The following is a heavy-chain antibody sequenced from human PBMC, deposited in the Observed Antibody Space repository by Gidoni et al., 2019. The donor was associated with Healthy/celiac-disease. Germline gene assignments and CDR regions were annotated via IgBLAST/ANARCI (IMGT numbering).Heavy chain of an antibody. D-gene: IGHD6-19*01. CDR2: INPNSGGT. V-gene: IGHV1-2*02. CDR1: GYTFTGYY. Sequence: QVQLVQSGAEVQKPGASVKVSCKASGYTFTGYYMHWVRQAPGQGLGWMGWINPNSGGTNYAQKFQGRVTMTRDTSISTAYMELSRLRSDDTAVYYCASAIAVAGIAEYFQHWGQGTLVTVSS. CDR3: ASAIAVAGIAEYFQH. J-gene: IGHJ1*01.